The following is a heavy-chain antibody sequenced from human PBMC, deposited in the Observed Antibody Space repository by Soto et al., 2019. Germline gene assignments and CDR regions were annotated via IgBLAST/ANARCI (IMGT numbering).Heavy chain of an antibody. CDR1: GGSISSGGYY. Sequence: QVQLQESGPGLVKPSQTLSLTCTVSGGSISSGGYYWSWIRPHPGKGLEWIGYIYYSGSTNYNPSLKTRVTISVDTSKNQFSLKLSSVTAADTDVYYCARVTYINGMDVSGQGTTVTVSS. V-gene: IGHV4-31*03. D-gene: IGHD3-16*01. CDR2: IYYSGST. CDR3: ARVTYINGMDV. J-gene: IGHJ6*02.